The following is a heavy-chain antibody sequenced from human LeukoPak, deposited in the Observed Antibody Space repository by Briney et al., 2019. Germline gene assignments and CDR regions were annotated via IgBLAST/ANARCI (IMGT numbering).Heavy chain of an antibody. J-gene: IGHJ4*02. Sequence: SQTLSLTCALSGDTVSSNTAAWNWIRQSPSRGLEWLGRTFYRSKWYNDYSVSVKSRITITPDTSKNQVSLQLNSVTPEDTAVYYCARDGWPAFDYWGQGTLVTVSS. CDR2: TFYRSKWYN. CDR1: GDTVSSNTAA. CDR3: ARDGWPAFDY. V-gene: IGHV6-1*01. D-gene: IGHD2-15*01.